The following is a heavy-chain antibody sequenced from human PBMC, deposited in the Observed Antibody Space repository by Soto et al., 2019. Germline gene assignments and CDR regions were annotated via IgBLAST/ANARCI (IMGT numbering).Heavy chain of an antibody. CDR1: GGTFSSYA. Sequence: SVKVSCKASGGTFSSYAISWVRQAPGQGLEWMGGIIPIFGTANYAQKFQGRVTITADESTSTAYMELSSLRSEDTAVYYFASVVRYSSNPEDGMDVWGQGTTVTVSS. V-gene: IGHV1-69*13. J-gene: IGHJ6*02. CDR3: ASVVRYSSNPEDGMDV. CDR2: IIPIFGTA. D-gene: IGHD6-19*01.